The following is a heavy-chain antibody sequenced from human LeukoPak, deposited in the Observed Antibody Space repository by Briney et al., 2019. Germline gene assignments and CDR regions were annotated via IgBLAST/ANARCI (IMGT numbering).Heavy chain of an antibody. CDR2: IKQDGSVK. J-gene: IGHJ3*02. Sequence: PGGSLRLSCAASGFTFSIYWMSWVRQAPGKGLEWVASIKQDGSVKHFLDSVKGRFTISRDNAKNSLYLQMNSLRAEDTAVYYCARWDAYCSGGTCYFCGFAFDIWGQGTMVTVSS. D-gene: IGHD2-15*01. CDR1: GFTFSIYW. V-gene: IGHV3-7*01. CDR3: ARWDAYCSGGTCYFCGFAFDI.